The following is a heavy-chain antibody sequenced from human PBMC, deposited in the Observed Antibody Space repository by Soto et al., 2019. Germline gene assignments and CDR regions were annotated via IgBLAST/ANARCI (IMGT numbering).Heavy chain of an antibody. J-gene: IGHJ3*02. CDR3: ARGGGVGVAGSAAFDM. Sequence: QLHLVQSGAVVKKPGASVTVSCSASGYPVTAYYMHWVRQAPGRGLEWMGGINPATGAAKYTQTFQERVTMTRDTSTSTVFMELSGLTSEDTAVFYCARGGGVGVAGSAAFDMWGQGTLVTVSS. CDR2: INPATGAA. D-gene: IGHD3-3*01. V-gene: IGHV1-2*02. CDR1: GYPVTAYY.